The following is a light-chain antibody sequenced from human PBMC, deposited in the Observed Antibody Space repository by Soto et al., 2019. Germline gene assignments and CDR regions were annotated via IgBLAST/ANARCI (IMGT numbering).Light chain of an antibody. CDR3: SSYGSTSTRYV. CDR2: EVS. CDR1: SSDVGGYNY. Sequence: QSALTQPASVSGSPGQSITISCTGTSSDVGGYNYVSWYQQHPGKAPKLMIYEVSNRPSGFSNRFSGSKSGNTASLTISGLQAEDEADYFCSSYGSTSTRYVFGTGTKLTVL. V-gene: IGLV2-14*01. J-gene: IGLJ1*01.